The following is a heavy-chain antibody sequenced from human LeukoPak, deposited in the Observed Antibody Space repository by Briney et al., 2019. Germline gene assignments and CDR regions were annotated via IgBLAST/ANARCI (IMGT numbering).Heavy chain of an antibody. CDR3: ARGPYYDLSYPLDY. CDR1: GFNLHENA. D-gene: IGHD3-3*01. Sequence: GGSLRLSCAASGFNLHENAMHWVRQAPGKGLEWVSSISWNGGSVGYADSVKGRFTISRVNAKNSLYLQMNSLRAEDTALYYCARGPYYDLSYPLDYWGQGTLVSVSS. V-gene: IGHV3-9*01. CDR2: ISWNGGSV. J-gene: IGHJ4*02.